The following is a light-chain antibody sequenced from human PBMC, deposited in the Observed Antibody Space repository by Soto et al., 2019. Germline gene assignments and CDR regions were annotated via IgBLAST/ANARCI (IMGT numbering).Light chain of an antibody. CDR3: QQSYSSPFT. V-gene: IGKV1-39*01. Sequence: DMQMTQSPSSLSASVGDRVTITCRASQSINTYLNWYQQKPGKAPNLLIYAASSLQSGVPSRFSGSGSGTDFTLTISSLQPEDFATYYCQQSYSSPFTFGPGTKVHIK. CDR1: QSINTY. CDR2: AAS. J-gene: IGKJ3*01.